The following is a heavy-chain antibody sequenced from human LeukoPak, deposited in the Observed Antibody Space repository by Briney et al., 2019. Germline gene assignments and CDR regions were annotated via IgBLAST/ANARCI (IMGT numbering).Heavy chain of an antibody. CDR2: IYYSGST. V-gene: IGHV4-39*01. J-gene: IGHJ4*02. D-gene: IGHD3-3*01. Sequence: SGTLSLTCTVSGGSISSSSYYWGWIRQPPGKGLEWIGSIYYSGSTYYNPSLKSRVTISVDTSKNQFSLKLSSVTAADTAVYYCARATYDSPWDYWGQGTLVTVSS. CDR1: GGSISSSSYY. CDR3: ARATYDSPWDY.